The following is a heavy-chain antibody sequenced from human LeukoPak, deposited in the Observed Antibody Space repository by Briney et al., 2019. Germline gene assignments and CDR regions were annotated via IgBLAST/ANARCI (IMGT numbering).Heavy chain of an antibody. CDR1: GFTFSSYA. CDR2: ISGSGGST. J-gene: IGHJ3*02. CDR3: AKTSTYGGGRPGAFDI. D-gene: IGHD4-17*01. V-gene: IGHV3-23*01. Sequence: GGSLRLSCAASGFTFSSYAMSWVRQAPGKGLEWVSAISGSGGSTYYADSVKGRFTISRDNSKNTLYLQMNSLRAEDTAVYYCAKTSTYGGGRPGAFDIWGQGTMVTVSS.